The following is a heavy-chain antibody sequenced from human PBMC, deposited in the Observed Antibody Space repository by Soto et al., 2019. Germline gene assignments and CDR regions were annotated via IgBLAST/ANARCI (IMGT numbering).Heavy chain of an antibody. J-gene: IGHJ4*02. V-gene: IGHV4-61*01. D-gene: IGHD3-3*01. CDR1: GGSVSSGSYY. CDR3: ARDFDYFDY. Sequence: LSLTCTVSGGSVSSGSYYWSWIRQPPGKGLEWIGYVYYTGRTQYNPSLKSRVTISIDTSENQFSLRLSSVTAADTAVYYCARDFDYFDYWGQGTLVTVSS. CDR2: VYYTGRT.